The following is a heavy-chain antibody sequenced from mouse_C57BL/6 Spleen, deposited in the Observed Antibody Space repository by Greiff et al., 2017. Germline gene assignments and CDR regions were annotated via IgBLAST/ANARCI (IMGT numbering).Heavy chain of an antibody. CDR1: VYTFTSYW. CDR2: IYPSVSET. J-gene: IGHJ2*01. Sequence: VQLQQSAAELVRPGSSVKLSCKASVYTFTSYWMDSVKRRPGQGLSWIGNIYPSVSETHSNQELKEKATLTVDKSSSTAYMHLSSLTSEGSAVYYCARRDGPFDYWGQGTT. CDR3: ARRDGPFDY. D-gene: IGHD2-3*01. V-gene: IGHV1-61*01.